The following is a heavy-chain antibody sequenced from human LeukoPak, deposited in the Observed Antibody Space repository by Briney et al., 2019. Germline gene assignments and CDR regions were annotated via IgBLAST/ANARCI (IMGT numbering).Heavy chain of an antibody. CDR3: AKFSYGDYVGNFDY. V-gene: IGHV3-23*01. D-gene: IGHD4-17*01. CDR1: GFTFSSYA. CDR2: ISGSGGST. Sequence: PGGSLRLSCAASGFTFSSYAMSWVRQAPGRGLEWVSAISGSGGSTYYADSVKGRFTISRDNSKNTLYLQMNSLRAEDTAVYYCAKFSYGDYVGNFDYWGQGTLVTVSS. J-gene: IGHJ4*02.